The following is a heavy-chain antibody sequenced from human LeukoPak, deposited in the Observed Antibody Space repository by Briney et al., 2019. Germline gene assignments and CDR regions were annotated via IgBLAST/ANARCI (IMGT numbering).Heavy chain of an antibody. CDR3: AAGRRLGELFFDY. Sequence: SVKVSCKASEGTFGAYSLDWVRQAPGQGLEWLGGTNPIFNILNYAQKFRGRVTITADESTNTAYMDLSSLKYDDTAVYYCAAGRRLGELFFDYWGQGALVTVSP. CDR1: EGTFGAYS. D-gene: IGHD3-10*01. CDR2: TNPIFNIL. J-gene: IGHJ4*02. V-gene: IGHV1-69*01.